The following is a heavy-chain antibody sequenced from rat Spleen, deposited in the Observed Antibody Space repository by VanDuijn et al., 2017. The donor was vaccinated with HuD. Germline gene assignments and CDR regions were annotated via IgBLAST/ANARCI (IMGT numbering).Heavy chain of an antibody. Sequence: EVQLVESGGGLVQPGRSMKLSCSALGFTFSNSYMAWVRQAPTKGLEWVATISYGDSSGHSSTYYRDSVKGRFTISRDNAKSTLSLQMDSLRSEDTATYYCARRHYGYTDYFDYWGQGVMVTVSS. CDR3: ARRHYGYTDYFDY. CDR2: ISYGDSSGHSST. V-gene: IGHV5-25*01. J-gene: IGHJ2*01. D-gene: IGHD1-9*01. CDR1: GFTFSNSY.